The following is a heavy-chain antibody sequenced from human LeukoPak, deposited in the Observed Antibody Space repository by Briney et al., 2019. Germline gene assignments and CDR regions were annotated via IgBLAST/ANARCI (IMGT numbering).Heavy chain of an antibody. Sequence: ASVKVSCKASGYTFTGYYMHWVRQAPGQGLEWMGWINPNSGGTNYAQKFQGRVTMTRDTSISTAYMELSRLRSDDTAVYYCARDKRRTMVRGVIITFDYWGQGTLVTVSS. CDR2: INPNSGGT. J-gene: IGHJ4*02. D-gene: IGHD3-10*01. V-gene: IGHV1-2*02. CDR3: ARDKRRTMVRGVIITFDY. CDR1: GYTFTGYY.